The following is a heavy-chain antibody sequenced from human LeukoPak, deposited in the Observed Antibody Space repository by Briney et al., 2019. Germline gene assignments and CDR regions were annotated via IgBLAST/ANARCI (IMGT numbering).Heavy chain of an antibody. V-gene: IGHV1-18*01. CDR2: ISAYNGNT. CDR3: ASEGYCSGGSCYPRPY. Sequence: ASVKVSCKASGGTFSSYAISWVRQAPGQGLEWMGWISAYNGNTNYAQKLQGRVTMTTDTSTSTAYMELSSLRSEDTAVYYCASEGYCSGGSCYPRPYWGQGTLVTVSS. D-gene: IGHD2-15*01. CDR1: GGTFSSYA. J-gene: IGHJ4*02.